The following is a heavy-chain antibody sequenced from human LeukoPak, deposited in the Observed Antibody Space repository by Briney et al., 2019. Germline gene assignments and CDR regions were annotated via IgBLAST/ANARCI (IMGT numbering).Heavy chain of an antibody. CDR1: GGSISSYY. V-gene: IGHV4-4*07. CDR3: ARDGAIRYFDWSDLVDWFDP. D-gene: IGHD3-9*01. J-gene: IGHJ5*02. Sequence: SETLSHTCTVSGGSISSYYWSWIRQPAGKGLEWIGRIYTSGSTNYNPSLKSRVTMSVDTSKNQFSLKLSSVTAADAAVYYCARDGAIRYFDWSDLVDWFDPWGQGTLVTVSS. CDR2: IYTSGST.